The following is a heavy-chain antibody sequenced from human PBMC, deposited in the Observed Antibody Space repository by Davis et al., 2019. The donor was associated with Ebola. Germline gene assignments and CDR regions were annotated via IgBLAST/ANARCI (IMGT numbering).Heavy chain of an antibody. CDR2: ISGSGGST. CDR1: GFTFSSYA. CDR3: ARSGLSFGVVKYHYGMDV. J-gene: IGHJ6*04. V-gene: IGHV3-23*01. Sequence: GKSLKISCSASGFTFSSYAMHWVRQAPGKGLEWVSAISGSGGSTYYADSVKGRFTISRDNSKNTLYLQMNSLRAEDTAVYYCARSGLSFGVVKYHYGMDVWGKGTTVTVSS. D-gene: IGHD3-3*01.